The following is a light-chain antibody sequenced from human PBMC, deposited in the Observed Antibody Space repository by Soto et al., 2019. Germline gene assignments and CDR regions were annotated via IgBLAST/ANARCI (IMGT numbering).Light chain of an antibody. V-gene: IGLV8-61*01. CDR1: SGSVSTDNY. CDR2: STN. Sequence: QTVVTQAPSLSVSPAGTVTLTCGLNSGSVSTDNYPSWYQQTPGQAPRTLIYSTNTRSSGVPDRFSGSILGNKAALTITGAQAEEEADYYCVVYMGSGISMFGGGTKLTVL. J-gene: IGLJ3*02. CDR3: VVYMGSGISM.